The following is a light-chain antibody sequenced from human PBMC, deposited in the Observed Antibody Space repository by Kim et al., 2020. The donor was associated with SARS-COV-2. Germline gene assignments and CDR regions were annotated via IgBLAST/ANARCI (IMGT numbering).Light chain of an antibody. Sequence: ASVGDRVTITCRASQSISSYLNWYQQKPGKAPKLLIYAASSLQSGGPSRFSGSGSGTDFTLTISSLQPEDFATYYCQQSYRTPRTFGQGTKVDIK. CDR3: QQSYRTPRT. CDR1: QSISSY. V-gene: IGKV1-39*01. J-gene: IGKJ1*01. CDR2: AAS.